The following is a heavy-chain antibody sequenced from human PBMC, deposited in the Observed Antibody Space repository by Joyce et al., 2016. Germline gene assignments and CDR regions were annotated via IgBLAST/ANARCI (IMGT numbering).Heavy chain of an antibody. V-gene: IGHV3-30*18. CDR1: GFTFSNYG. J-gene: IGHJ4*02. Sequence: QVQLVESGGGVVQPGRSLRLSCAASGFTFSNYGMHWVRQDPGKGLEWVAVIANDGNKKYYADSVKGRFTISRDNSKNTLYLQMNSLRAEDTAVYYCAKRYDYVDYWGQGTLVTVSS. D-gene: IGHD3-16*01. CDR2: IANDGNKK. CDR3: AKRYDYVDY.